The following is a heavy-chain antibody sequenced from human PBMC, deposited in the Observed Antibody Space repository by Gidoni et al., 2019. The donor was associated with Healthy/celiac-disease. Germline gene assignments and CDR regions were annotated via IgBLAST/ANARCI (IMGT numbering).Heavy chain of an antibody. CDR2: IYYSGST. J-gene: IGHJ3*02. D-gene: IGHD3-10*01. V-gene: IGHV4-59*01. Sequence: QVQLQESGPGLVKPSETLSLTCTVSGCSISSYYWSWIRQPPGKGLEWIGYIYYSGSTNYNPSLKSRVTISVDTSKNQFSLKLSSVTAADTAVYYCAVHYGSGSYYKDHDAFDIWGQGTMVTVSS. CDR1: GCSISSYY. CDR3: AVHYGSGSYYKDHDAFDI.